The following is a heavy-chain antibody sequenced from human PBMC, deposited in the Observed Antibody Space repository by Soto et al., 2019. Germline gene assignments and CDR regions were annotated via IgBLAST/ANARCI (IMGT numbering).Heavy chain of an antibody. Sequence: PGGSVRLSVAASGFAFSGGPMSWVRQAPGKGLEWVSAISGSGGSTYYADSVKGRFTISRDNSKNTLYLQMNSLRAEDTAVYYCAKGPLAVPSYGMDVWGQGTTVTVSS. V-gene: IGHV3-23*01. CDR2: ISGSGGST. CDR1: GFAFSGGP. J-gene: IGHJ6*02. CDR3: AKGPLAVPSYGMDV. D-gene: IGHD6-19*01.